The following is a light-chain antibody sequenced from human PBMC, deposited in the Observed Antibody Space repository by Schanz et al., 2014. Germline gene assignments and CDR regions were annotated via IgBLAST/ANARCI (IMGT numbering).Light chain of an antibody. V-gene: IGKV3-11*01. CDR2: DAV. J-gene: IGKJ2*01. CDR3: QQRSTWPPMYT. CDR1: QSVDND. Sequence: EIVLTQSPATLSVSPGERATLSCRASQSVDNDLAWYQQKPRQPPRLLIYDAVSRATGIPATFSGSGSGTDFTLTISSLAPEDFAVYYCQQRSTWPPMYTFGQGTTLEIK.